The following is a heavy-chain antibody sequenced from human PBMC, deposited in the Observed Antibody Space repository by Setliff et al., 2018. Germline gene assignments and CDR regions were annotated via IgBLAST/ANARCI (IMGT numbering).Heavy chain of an antibody. Sequence: ASVKVSCKTSGYAFITFGMSWVRQAPGQGLEWMGWISTYSGAIKNVPKFRDRVTMTTDASTNTAYMELRSLTSDDTAVYYCARDTCSLTSCQDDYFDYWGQGTLVTVSS. J-gene: IGHJ4*02. D-gene: IGHD2-2*01. CDR3: ARDTCSLTSCQDDYFDY. V-gene: IGHV1-18*01. CDR2: ISTYSGAI. CDR1: GYAFITFG.